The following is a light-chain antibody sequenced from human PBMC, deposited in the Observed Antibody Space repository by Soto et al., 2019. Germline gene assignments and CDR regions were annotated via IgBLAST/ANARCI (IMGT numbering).Light chain of an antibody. J-gene: IGKJ4*01. CDR1: QSVTSR. Sequence: DIQMTQSPSTLSASVGDRVTITCRASQSVTSRLAWYQQKPGKAPKLLIYGASNLESGVPSRFSGSGSGTEFTLTLSSLQTDEFSTYYCQQYNSYSLTFGGGTTVEIK. CDR3: QQYNSYSLT. V-gene: IGKV1-5*01. CDR2: GAS.